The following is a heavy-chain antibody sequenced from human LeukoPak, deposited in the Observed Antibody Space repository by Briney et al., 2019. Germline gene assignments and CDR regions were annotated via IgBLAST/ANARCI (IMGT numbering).Heavy chain of an antibody. CDR3: ARDSNIVVVPAAIIWGYYYYMDV. J-gene: IGHJ6*03. D-gene: IGHD2-2*01. Sequence: SETLSLTCTVSGGSISNYYWSWIRQPPGKGLEWIGYIYYSGSTNYNPSLKSRVTISVDTSKNQFSLKLSSVTAADTAVYYCARDSNIVVVPAAIIWGYYYYMDVWGKGTTVTVSS. V-gene: IGHV4-59*12. CDR2: IYYSGST. CDR1: GGSISNYY.